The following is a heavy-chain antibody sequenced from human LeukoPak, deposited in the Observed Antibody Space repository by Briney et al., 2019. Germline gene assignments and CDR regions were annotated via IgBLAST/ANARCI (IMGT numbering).Heavy chain of an antibody. V-gene: IGHV3-23*01. CDR2: VSGGGGVR. CDR1: GFTFYNYA. D-gene: IGHD4-17*01. CDR3: AKGSRDYHAPSLDY. J-gene: IGHJ4*02. Sequence: GGSLRLSCAASGFTFYNYAMSWVRQAPGKGLEWVSSVSGGGGVRYYAVSVKGRFTISRDNSKNTLYLQMNSLTAEDTALYYCAKGSRDYHAPSLDYWGQGTLVTVSS.